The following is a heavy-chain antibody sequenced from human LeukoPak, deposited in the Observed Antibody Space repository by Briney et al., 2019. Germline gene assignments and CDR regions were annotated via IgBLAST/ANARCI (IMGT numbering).Heavy chain of an antibody. Sequence: GASVKVSCKASGYTFTGYYMHWVRQAPGQGLEWMGWINPNSGGTNYAQKFQGRVTMTRDMSTSTVYMELSSLRSEDTAVYYCARDGWYYGSGSYPNSDYYYYYMDVWGKGTTVTVSS. CDR1: GYTFTGYY. D-gene: IGHD3-10*01. CDR2: INPNSGGT. V-gene: IGHV1-2*02. J-gene: IGHJ6*03. CDR3: ARDGWYYGSGSYPNSDYYYYYMDV.